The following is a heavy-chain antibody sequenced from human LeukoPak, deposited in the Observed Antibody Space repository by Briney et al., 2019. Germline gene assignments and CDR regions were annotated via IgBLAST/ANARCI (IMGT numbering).Heavy chain of an antibody. CDR3: ARQRASIAALPGAFDI. V-gene: IGHV5-51*01. CDR2: IYPGDSDT. CDR1: GYSFTSYW. D-gene: IGHD6-6*01. J-gene: IGHJ3*02. Sequence: GESLKISCKGSGYSFTSYWIGWVRQMPGKGLEWMGIIYPGDSDTRYSPSFQGQVTISADKSIGTAYLQWSSLKASDTAMYYCARQRASIAALPGAFDIWGQGTMVTVSS.